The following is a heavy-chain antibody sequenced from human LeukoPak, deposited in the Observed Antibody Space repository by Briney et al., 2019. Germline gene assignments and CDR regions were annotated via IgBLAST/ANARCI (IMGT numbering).Heavy chain of an antibody. J-gene: IGHJ4*02. CDR2: IYYSGST. V-gene: IGHV4-30-4*01. Sequence: SETLSLTCTVSGGSISSGDYYWSWIRQPPGKGLERIGYIYYSGSTYYNPSLKSRVTISVDTSKNQFSLKLSSVTAADTAVYYCARADDPGLVYFDYWGQGTLVTVSS. D-gene: IGHD6-6*01. CDR3: ARADDPGLVYFDY. CDR1: GGSISSGDYY.